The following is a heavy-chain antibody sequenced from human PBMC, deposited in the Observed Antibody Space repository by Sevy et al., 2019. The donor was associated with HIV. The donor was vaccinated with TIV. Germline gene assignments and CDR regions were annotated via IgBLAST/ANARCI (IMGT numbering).Heavy chain of an antibody. CDR2: ISWNSAFI. CDR3: VKDGGSGSGPSAEYFHH. V-gene: IGHV3-9*01. Sequence: GGSLRLSCAVYGFSFDDYAMHWVRQVPGKGLESVAGISWNSAFIGYADSVKGRYTISRDNAKNSLYLQINSLIPEDTALYYCVKDGGSGSGPSAEYFHHWGQGTLVTVSS. J-gene: IGHJ1*01. D-gene: IGHD6-19*01. CDR1: GFSFDDYA.